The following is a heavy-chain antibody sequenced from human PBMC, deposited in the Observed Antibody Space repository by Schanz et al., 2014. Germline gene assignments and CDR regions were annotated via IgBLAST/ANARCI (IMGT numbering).Heavy chain of an antibody. Sequence: EVQLVESGGGLVQPGGSLRLSCAASGFTVSNNLMRWVRQAPGKGLEWVSIIYSGGSTFYADSVKGRFTISRDNSKNTLYLQMNSLRAEDTAVYSCARGGGAAASTWGQGTLVTVSS. J-gene: IGHJ5*02. D-gene: IGHD6-13*01. CDR1: GFTVSNNL. V-gene: IGHV3-66*01. CDR3: ARGGGAAAST. CDR2: IYSGGST.